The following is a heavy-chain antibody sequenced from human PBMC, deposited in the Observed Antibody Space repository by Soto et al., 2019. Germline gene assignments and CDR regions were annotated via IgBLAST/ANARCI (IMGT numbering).Heavy chain of an antibody. CDR1: GGSFSGYY. V-gene: IGHV4-34*01. Sequence: PSETLSLTCAVYGGSFSGYYWSWIRQPPGKGLEWIGEINHSGSTNYNPSLKSRVTISVDTSKNQFSLKLSSVTAADTAVYYCARHGGAIVVVPAATDAFDIWGQGTMVTVSS. D-gene: IGHD2-2*01. CDR2: INHSGST. CDR3: ARHGGAIVVVPAATDAFDI. J-gene: IGHJ3*02.